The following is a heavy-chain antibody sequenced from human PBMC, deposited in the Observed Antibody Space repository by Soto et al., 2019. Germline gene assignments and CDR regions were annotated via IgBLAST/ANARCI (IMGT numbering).Heavy chain of an antibody. Sequence: ASVKVSCKASGYTFTSYGISWVRQAPGQGLEWMGWISAYNGNTNYAQKVQGRVTMTTDTPTSTVYMELRSLRSDDTAVYYCARVGSAWNFAYWGQGTLVTVSS. V-gene: IGHV1-18*01. D-gene: IGHD6-19*01. J-gene: IGHJ4*02. CDR2: ISAYNGNT. CDR3: ARVGSAWNFAY. CDR1: GYTFTSYG.